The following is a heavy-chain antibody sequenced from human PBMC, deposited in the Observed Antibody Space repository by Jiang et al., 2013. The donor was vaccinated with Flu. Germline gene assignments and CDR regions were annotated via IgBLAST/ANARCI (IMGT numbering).Heavy chain of an antibody. CDR3: ARGFRGVTYFDY. V-gene: IGHV3-7*01. Sequence: FTFSSYWMSWVRQXPGKGLEWVANIKQDGSEKYYVDSVKGRFTISRDNAKNSLYLQMNSLRAEDTAVYYCARGFRGVTYFDYWGQGTLVTVSS. CDR2: IKQDGSEK. J-gene: IGHJ4*02. D-gene: IGHD3-10*01. CDR1: FTFSSYW.